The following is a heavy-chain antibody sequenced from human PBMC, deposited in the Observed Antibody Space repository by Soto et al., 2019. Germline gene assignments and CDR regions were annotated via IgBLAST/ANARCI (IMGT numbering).Heavy chain of an antibody. D-gene: IGHD2-8*01. CDR2: ISSSGSTI. V-gene: IGHV3-11*01. CDR1: GFTFSDHY. Sequence: PWGALRLSCAASGFTFSDHYMSWLRQAPGKGLEWVSYISSSGSTIYYADSVKGRFTISRDNAKNSLYLQMNSLRAEDTAVYYCASPYAISFHYWGQGALVTVSS. J-gene: IGHJ4*02. CDR3: ASPYAISFHY.